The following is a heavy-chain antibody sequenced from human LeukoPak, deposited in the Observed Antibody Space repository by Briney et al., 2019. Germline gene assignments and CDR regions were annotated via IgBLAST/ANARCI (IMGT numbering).Heavy chain of an antibody. D-gene: IGHD1-26*01. J-gene: IGHJ5*02. CDR3: ARVGWELLNLHFDP. CDR2: IKKDGSQK. Sequence: GGSLSLSCVASGFTFSDKWMSWVRQAPGKGPEWVASIKKDGSQKYYVGSVKGRFTISRDNAQNSLYLQMNSLRVEDTAIYSCARVGWELLNLHFDPWGQGTLVTVSS. V-gene: IGHV3-7*03. CDR1: GFTFSDKW.